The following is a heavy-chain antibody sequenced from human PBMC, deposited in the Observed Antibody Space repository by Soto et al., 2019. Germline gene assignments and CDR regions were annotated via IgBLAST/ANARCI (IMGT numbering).Heavy chain of an antibody. CDR3: ARASKHDSTDYYAGLAY. D-gene: IGHD3-22*01. Sequence: QVQLVESGGGVVQPGRSLRLSCAVSGFTFSSYGMNWVRQAPGKGLEWVGAIYYEGSNKYYADSVRGRFTIPRDNYKTTLYLHMNRLRAEDTAVDYCARASKHDSTDYYAGLAYWGQGTLVTVSS. V-gene: IGHV3-33*01. CDR2: IYYEGSNK. CDR1: GFTFSSYG. J-gene: IGHJ1*01.